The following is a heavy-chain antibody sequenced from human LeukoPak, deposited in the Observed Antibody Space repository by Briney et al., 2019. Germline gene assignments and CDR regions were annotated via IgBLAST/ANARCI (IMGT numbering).Heavy chain of an antibody. J-gene: IGHJ4*02. CDR2: IIPIFGTA. Sequence: RASVKVSCKASGGTFSSYAISWVRQAPGQGLEWMGGIIPIFGTANYAQKFQGRVTITTDESTSTAYMELSSLRSEDTAVYYCARTVNYYDSSGPVFDYWGQGTLVTVSS. CDR3: ARTVNYYDSSGPVFDY. CDR1: GGTFSSYA. D-gene: IGHD3-22*01. V-gene: IGHV1-69*05.